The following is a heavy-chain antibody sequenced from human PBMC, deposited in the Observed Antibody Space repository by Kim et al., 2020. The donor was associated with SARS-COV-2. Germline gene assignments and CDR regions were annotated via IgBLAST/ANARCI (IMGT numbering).Heavy chain of an antibody. CDR3: TNVDY. Sequence: CLGGPNEYYADSVKGRFTISRDNSKKTLFLQMNSLRAEDTAVYYCTNVDYWGQGTLVTVSS. J-gene: IGHJ4*02. V-gene: IGHV3-33*06. CDR2: CLGGPNE.